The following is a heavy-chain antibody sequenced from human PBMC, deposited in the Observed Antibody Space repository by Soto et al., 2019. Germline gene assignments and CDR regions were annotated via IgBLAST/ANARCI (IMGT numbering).Heavy chain of an antibody. V-gene: IGHV1-69*13. Sequence: SSVKVPCKDSGGTFTSYAITWVGEAPGLGREWKGGIIPIFGTANYAQKFQGRVTITADVSTSTATMELPRLRSEETAAESCVCVVVPAARDGSDYYYAMDVSGQGATVTVSS. J-gene: IGHJ6*02. CDR1: GGTFTSYA. D-gene: IGHD2-2*01. CDR3: VCVVVPAARDGSDYYYAMDV. CDR2: IIPIFGTA.